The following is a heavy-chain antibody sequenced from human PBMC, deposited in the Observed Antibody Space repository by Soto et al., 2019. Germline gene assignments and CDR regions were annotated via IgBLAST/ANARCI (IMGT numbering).Heavy chain of an antibody. CDR2: IYHSGST. V-gene: IGHV4-4*02. D-gene: IGHD3-10*01. J-gene: IGHJ6*02. CDR1: GGSISSSNW. Sequence: PSETLSLTCAVSGGSISSSNWWSWVRQPPGKGLEWIGEIYHSGSTNCNPSLKSRVTISVDKSKNQFSLKLSSVTAADTAVYYCARDNRLGGRGYFVYYGMDVWGQGTTVNVSS. CDR3: ARDNRLGGRGYFVYYGMDV.